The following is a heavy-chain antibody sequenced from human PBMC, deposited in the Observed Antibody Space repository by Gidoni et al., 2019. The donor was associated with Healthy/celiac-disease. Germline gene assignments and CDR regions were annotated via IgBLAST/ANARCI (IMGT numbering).Heavy chain of an antibody. V-gene: IGHV4-39*01. Sequence: STYYNPSLKSRVTISVDTSKNQFSLKLSSVTAADTAVYYCASPSYYYDSSGDQLDAFDIWGQGTMVTVSS. CDR3: ASPSYYYDSSGDQLDAFDI. J-gene: IGHJ3*02. D-gene: IGHD3-22*01. CDR2: ST.